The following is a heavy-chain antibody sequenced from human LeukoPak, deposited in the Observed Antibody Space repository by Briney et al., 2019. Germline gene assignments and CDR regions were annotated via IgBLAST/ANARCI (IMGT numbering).Heavy chain of an antibody. V-gene: IGHV4-34*01. CDR2: INHSESA. CDR1: GGSFSGYY. CDR3: ARRILMSSTGVPDTWLDP. J-gene: IGHJ5*02. Sequence: PSETLSLTCAVYGGSFSGYYWSWIRQSPGKGLEWIGEINHSESANYNPPLKSRATISVDTSKNQFSLKLSSVTAADTAVYYCARRILMSSTGVPDTWLDPWGQGTLVTVSS. D-gene: IGHD2-8*01.